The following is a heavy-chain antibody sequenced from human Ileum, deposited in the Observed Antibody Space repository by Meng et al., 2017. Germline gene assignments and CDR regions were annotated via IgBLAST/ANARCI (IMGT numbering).Heavy chain of an antibody. Sequence: GQLEGSGGGAVQPGRSLGLSCAASGFTFKFYGMHWVRQAPGKGLEWVAFIHNDENAPFYADSVKGRFTISRDNSKNTLYLQLNSLRAEDTAVYYCATDGPDHDIDNWGRGTLVTVSS. CDR2: IHNDENAP. V-gene: IGHV3-30*02. CDR3: ATDGPDHDIDN. CDR1: GFTFKFYG. D-gene: IGHD1-1*01. J-gene: IGHJ4*02.